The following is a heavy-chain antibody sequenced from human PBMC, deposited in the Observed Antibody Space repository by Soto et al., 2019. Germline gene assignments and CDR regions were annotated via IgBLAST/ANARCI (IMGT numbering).Heavy chain of an antibody. D-gene: IGHD3-22*01. CDR2: ISAYNGNT. Sequence: GASVKVSCKASGYTFTSYGISWVRQAPGQGLEWMGWISAYNGNTNYAQKFQGRVTITADESTSTAYMELSSLRSEDTAVYYCAACYYDSSGYGPRSGGMDVWGQGTTVTVSS. CDR3: AACYYDSSGYGPRSGGMDV. J-gene: IGHJ6*02. CDR1: GYTFTSYG. V-gene: IGHV1-18*04.